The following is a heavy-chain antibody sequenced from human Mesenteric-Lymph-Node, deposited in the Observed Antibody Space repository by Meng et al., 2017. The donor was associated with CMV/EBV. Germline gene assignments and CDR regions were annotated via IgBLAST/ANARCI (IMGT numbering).Heavy chain of an antibody. CDR3: ARGSSYDILTGYFDY. V-gene: IGHV4-34*01. Sequence: QLPLQQWGARLVKPSETLSVTCAVYGGSFSGYYWNWIRQSPEKGLEWIGEINHSGSTTYNPSFTSRIIISVDTSTNQISLNMSSVTAADTAVYYCARGSSYDILTGYFDYWGQGALVTVSS. J-gene: IGHJ4*02. CDR2: INHSGST. D-gene: IGHD3-9*01. CDR1: GGSFSGYY.